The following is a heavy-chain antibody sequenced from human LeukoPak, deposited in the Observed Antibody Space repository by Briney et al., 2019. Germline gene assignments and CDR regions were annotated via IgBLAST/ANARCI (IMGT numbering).Heavy chain of an antibody. D-gene: IGHD5-18*01. V-gene: IGHV5-51*01. CDR1: GYSFTSYW. J-gene: IGHJ5*02. CDR2: IYPGDSDT. CDR3: ARRAYGYSCGYATNWFDP. Sequence: GESLKISCKGSGYSFTSYWIGWVRQMPGKGLEWMGIIYPGDSDTRYSPSFQGQVTISADKSISTAYLQWSSLKASDTAMYYCARRAYGYSCGYATNWFDPWGQGTLVTVSS.